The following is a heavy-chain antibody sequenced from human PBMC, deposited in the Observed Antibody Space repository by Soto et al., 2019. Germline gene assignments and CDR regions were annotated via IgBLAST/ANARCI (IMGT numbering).Heavy chain of an antibody. D-gene: IGHD5-12*01. CDR3: AREVTVASYSFDF. Sequence: ASVKVSCKASGGTFNNYALSWVRQAPGQGLEWMGGIIPTFNSANYAQKFQGRVTITADGSTSTAYMELRSLRPDDTAVYYCAREVTVASYSFDFWGQGTLVTVSS. J-gene: IGHJ4*02. CDR1: GGTFNNYA. CDR2: IIPTFNSA. V-gene: IGHV1-69*13.